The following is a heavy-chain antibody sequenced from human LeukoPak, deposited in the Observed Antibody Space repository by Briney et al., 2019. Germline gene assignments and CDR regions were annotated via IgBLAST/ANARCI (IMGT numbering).Heavy chain of an antibody. D-gene: IGHD2-15*01. J-gene: IGHJ4*02. Sequence: GGSLRLSCAASGFTFSSYIMHWVRQAPGKGLEWVAVISYDGSNKYYADSVKGRFTISRDNSKNTLYLQMNSLRAEDTAVYYCARGDDCSGGSCYPSAFDYWGQGTLVTVSS. CDR2: ISYDGSNK. V-gene: IGHV3-30-3*01. CDR1: GFTFSSYI. CDR3: ARGDDCSGGSCYPSAFDY.